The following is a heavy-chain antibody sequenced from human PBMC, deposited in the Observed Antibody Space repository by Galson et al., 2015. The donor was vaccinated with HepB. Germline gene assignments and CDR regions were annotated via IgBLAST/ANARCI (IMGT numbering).Heavy chain of an antibody. CDR3: ATITTEGV. CDR2: IDPSDSET. CDR1: GYRFTGYW. V-gene: IGHV5-10-1*01. Sequence: QSGAEVKKPGESLRISCQGSGYRFTGYWISWVRQMPGKGLEWMGRIDPSDSETHYSPPFQGHVTISVDKSISTAYLQWSSLKASDTAMYYCATITTEGVWGQGTLVTVSS. J-gene: IGHJ4*02. D-gene: IGHD3-3*01.